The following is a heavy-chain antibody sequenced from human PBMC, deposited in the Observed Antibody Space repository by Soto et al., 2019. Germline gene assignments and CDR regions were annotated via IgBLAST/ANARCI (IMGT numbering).Heavy chain of an antibody. D-gene: IGHD3-22*01. CDR3: ARNEITMIVVVTYDY. CDR2: ISAYNGNT. CDR1: GYTFTSYG. Sequence: GASVKVSCKASGYTFTSYGISWVRQAPGQGLEWMGWISAYNGNTNYAQKLQGRVTMTTDTSTSTAYMELRSLRSDDTAVYYCARNEITMIVVVTYDYWGQGTLVTVSS. V-gene: IGHV1-18*01. J-gene: IGHJ4*02.